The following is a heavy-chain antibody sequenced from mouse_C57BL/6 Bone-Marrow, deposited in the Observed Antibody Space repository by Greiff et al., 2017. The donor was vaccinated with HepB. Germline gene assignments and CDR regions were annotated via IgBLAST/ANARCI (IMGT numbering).Heavy chain of an antibody. J-gene: IGHJ1*03. Sequence: EVHLVESEGGLVQPGSSMKLSCTASGFTFSDYYMAWVRQVPEKGLEWVANINYDGSSTYYLDSLKSRFIISRDNAKNILYLQMSSLKSEDTATYYCARDLLLWYFDVWGTGTTVTVSS. CDR3: ARDLLLWYFDV. V-gene: IGHV5-16*01. CDR2: INYDGSST. CDR1: GFTFSDYY.